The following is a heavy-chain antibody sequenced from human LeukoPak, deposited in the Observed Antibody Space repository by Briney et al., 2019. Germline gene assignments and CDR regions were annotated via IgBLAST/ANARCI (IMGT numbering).Heavy chain of an antibody. CDR2: ISGSGDNT. D-gene: IGHD3-10*01. Sequence: GGSLRLSCAASRFTFSNYAMSWVRQAPGKGLGWVSSISGSGDNTYYADSVKGRFTISRDNSKNTLSLQMNSLRADDTAIYYCAKVFFNSGSYDFWGQGTLVTVSS. CDR1: RFTFSNYA. CDR3: AKVFFNSGSYDF. J-gene: IGHJ4*02. V-gene: IGHV3-23*01.